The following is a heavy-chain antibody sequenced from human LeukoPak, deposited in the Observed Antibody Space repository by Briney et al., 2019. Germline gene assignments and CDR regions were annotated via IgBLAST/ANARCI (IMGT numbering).Heavy chain of an antibody. V-gene: IGHV3-23*01. CDR2: ISGSGGST. J-gene: IGHJ5*02. CDR3: AKDSYDSSPHEGWFDP. CDR1: GFTFSSYA. D-gene: IGHD3-22*01. Sequence: GGSLRLSCAASGFTFSSYAMSWVRQAPGKGLEWVSAISGSGGSTYYADSVKGRFTISRDNSKNTLYLQMNSLRAEDTAVYYCAKDSYDSSPHEGWFDPWGQGTLVTVSS.